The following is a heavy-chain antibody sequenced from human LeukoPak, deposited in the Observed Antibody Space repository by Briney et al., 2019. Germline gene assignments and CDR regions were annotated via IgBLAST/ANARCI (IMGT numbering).Heavy chain of an antibody. CDR1: GFSLGAYA. CDR2: INADGGRT. J-gene: IGHJ6*02. CDR3: ATWAFYHDLDV. D-gene: IGHD3-3*01. V-gene: IGHV3-43*02. Sequence: GGPLSLSCVASGFSLGAYAIHCVRQSRGGGVEWVSRINADGGRTYYADAAKGRFTISRDNSKDSLYLQMTGLRAEDSAVYYCATWAFYHDLDVWGRGTTVTVSS.